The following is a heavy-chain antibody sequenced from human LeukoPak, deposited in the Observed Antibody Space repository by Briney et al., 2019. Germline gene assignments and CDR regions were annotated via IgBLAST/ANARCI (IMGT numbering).Heavy chain of an antibody. CDR2: LSHDGREK. CDR3: ARFREYTYGPFDS. Sequence: GGSLRLSCAASGVSFSSVGMNWGRQGPGKGLEWVAVLSHDGREKNYADSVKGRFIIYRDNSKKPLYLQMNSLRGEDTAAYYCARFREYTYGPFDSWGQGTLVTVSS. J-gene: IGHJ4*02. V-gene: IGHV3-30*04. CDR1: GVSFSSVG. D-gene: IGHD5-18*01.